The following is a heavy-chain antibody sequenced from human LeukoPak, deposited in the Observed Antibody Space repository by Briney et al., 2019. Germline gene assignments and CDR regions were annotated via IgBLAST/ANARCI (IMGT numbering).Heavy chain of an antibody. V-gene: IGHV3-30*02. Sequence: GGSLRLSCAASGFTFSSYGMHWVRQAPGKGLEWVAFIRYDGSNKYYADSVKGRFTISRDNSKNTLYLQMNSLRDEDTAVYYCARDPGYRGESGWFDPWGQGTQVTVSS. J-gene: IGHJ5*02. CDR2: IRYDGSNK. CDR1: GFTFSSYG. CDR3: ARDPGYRGESGWFDP. D-gene: IGHD5-18*01.